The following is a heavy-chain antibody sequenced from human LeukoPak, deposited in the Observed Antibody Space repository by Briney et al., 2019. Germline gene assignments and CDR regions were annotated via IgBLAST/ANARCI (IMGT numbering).Heavy chain of an antibody. V-gene: IGHV3-21*01. CDR1: GFTFSSYW. Sequence: GGSLRLSCAASGFTFSSYWMSWVRQAPGKGLEWVSSISSSSSYIYYADSVKGRFTISRDNAKNSLYLQMNSLRAEDTAVYYCARERRGYTTSWYNAFDIWGQGTMVTVSS. D-gene: IGHD6-13*01. CDR3: ARERRGYTTSWYNAFDI. CDR2: ISSSSSYI. J-gene: IGHJ3*02.